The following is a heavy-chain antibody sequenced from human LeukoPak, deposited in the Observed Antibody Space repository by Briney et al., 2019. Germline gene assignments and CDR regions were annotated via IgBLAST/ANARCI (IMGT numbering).Heavy chain of an antibody. D-gene: IGHD1-1*01. Sequence: GGSLRLSCAASGFTFSNYWVTWVRQAPGKGLEWVSAISGSGGSTYYADSVKGRFTISRDNSKNTLYLQMNSLRAEDTAVYYCAKFRLEPTYYYYYYYMDVWGKGTTVTVSS. CDR2: ISGSGGST. V-gene: IGHV3-23*01. CDR1: GFTFSNYW. J-gene: IGHJ6*03. CDR3: AKFRLEPTYYYYYYYMDV.